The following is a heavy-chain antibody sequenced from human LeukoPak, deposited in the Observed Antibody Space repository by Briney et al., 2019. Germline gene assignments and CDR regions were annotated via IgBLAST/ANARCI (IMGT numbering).Heavy chain of an antibody. CDR2: INGNGGST. V-gene: IGHV3-20*01. D-gene: IGHD3-10*01. CDR3: ARNYPGSGSTAFDI. J-gene: IGHJ3*02. CDR1: GFTFDDYG. Sequence: GGSLRLSCAASGFTFDDYGMSWVRQAPGQGLEGVSGINGNGGSTGYGDSMKGRFTISRDNAKNSLYLQMNSLRVEDTALYHCARNYPGSGSTAFDIWGQGTMVTVSS.